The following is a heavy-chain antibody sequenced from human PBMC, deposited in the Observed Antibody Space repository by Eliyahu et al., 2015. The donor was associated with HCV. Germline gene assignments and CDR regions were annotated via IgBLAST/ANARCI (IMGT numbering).Heavy chain of an antibody. CDR2: INPSGGST. D-gene: IGHD3-22*01. CDR3: ARGYYYDSSGYFSYFQH. CDR1: GYXFXSYY. Sequence: QVQLVQSGAEVKKPGASVKVSCKASGYXFXSYYMHWVRQAPGQGLEWMGIINPSGGSTSYAQKFQGRVTMTRDTSTSTVYMELSSLRSEDTAVYYCARGYYYDSSGYFSYFQHWGQGTLVTVSS. J-gene: IGHJ1*01. V-gene: IGHV1-46*03.